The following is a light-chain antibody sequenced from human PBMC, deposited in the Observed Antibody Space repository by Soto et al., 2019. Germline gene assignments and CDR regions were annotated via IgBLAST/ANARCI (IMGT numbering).Light chain of an antibody. J-gene: IGLJ1*01. Sequence: QSALTQPASGSGSPGQSISISFTGPSSDVGDYISVSWFQQHPGKAPKLMIYEVSNRPSGVSNRFSGSKSANTASLTISGLQAEDEADYYCTSYTSSTTLYVFGTGTKLTVL. CDR2: EVS. CDR3: TSYTSSTTLYV. V-gene: IGLV2-14*01. CDR1: SSDVGDYIS.